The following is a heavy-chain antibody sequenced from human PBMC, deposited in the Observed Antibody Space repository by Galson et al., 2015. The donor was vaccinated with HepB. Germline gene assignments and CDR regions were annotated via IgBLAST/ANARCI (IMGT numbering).Heavy chain of an antibody. D-gene: IGHD5-12*01. CDR3: AREGAGATITGSGSWFDP. V-gene: IGHV4-59*01. CDR2: IYYSGST. CDR1: GGSISSYY. Sequence: LSLTCTVSGGSISSYYWSWIRQPPGKGLEWIGYIYYSGSTNYNPSLKSRVTISVDTSKNQFSLKLSSVTAADTAVYYCAREGAGATITGSGSWFDPWGQGTLVTVSS. J-gene: IGHJ5*02.